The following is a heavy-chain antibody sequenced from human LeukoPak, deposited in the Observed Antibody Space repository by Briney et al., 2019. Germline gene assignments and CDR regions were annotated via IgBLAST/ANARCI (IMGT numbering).Heavy chain of an antibody. Sequence: SETLSLTCTVSGGSISSYYWGWIRQPPGKGLEWIGYIYYSGSTNYNPSLKSRVTISVDASKNQFSLKLSSVTAADTAVYYCARGDVVVPLDYWGQGTLVTVSS. J-gene: IGHJ4*02. CDR2: IYYSGST. D-gene: IGHD2-2*01. V-gene: IGHV4-59*01. CDR3: ARGDVVVPLDY. CDR1: GGSISSYY.